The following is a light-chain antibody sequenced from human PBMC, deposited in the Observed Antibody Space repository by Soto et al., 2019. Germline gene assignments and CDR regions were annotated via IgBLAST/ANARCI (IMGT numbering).Light chain of an antibody. CDR2: DAS. CDR1: QSVGST. Sequence: DIVLTQSPATLSLSPGERATLSCRASQSVGSTVAWYQQKAGQAPRLLIYDASNRATGVPARFSGSGSGTDFTLTISSLEPEDFAVYFCQQLTRNTFGQGSKLEI. CDR3: QQLTRNT. V-gene: IGKV3-11*01. J-gene: IGKJ2*01.